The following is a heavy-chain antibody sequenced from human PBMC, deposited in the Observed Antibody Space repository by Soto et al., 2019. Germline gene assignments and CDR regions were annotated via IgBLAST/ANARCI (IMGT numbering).Heavy chain of an antibody. J-gene: IGHJ6*02. D-gene: IGHD5-18*01. CDR2: ISGSGGST. V-gene: IGHV3-23*01. CDR1: GFTFSSYA. CDR3: AKDQNIQLWPRYYYYGMDV. Sequence: EVQLLESGGGLVQPGGSLRLSCAASGFTFSSYAMSWVRQAPGKGLEWVSAISGSGGSTYYADSVKGRFTISRDNSKNTLYLQMNSLRAEDTAVYYCAKDQNIQLWPRYYYYGMDVWGQGTTLTVSS.